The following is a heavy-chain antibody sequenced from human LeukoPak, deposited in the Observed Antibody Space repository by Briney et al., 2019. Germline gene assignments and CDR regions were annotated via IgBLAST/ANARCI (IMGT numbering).Heavy chain of an antibody. D-gene: IGHD3-10*01. Sequence: SQTLSLTCAISGDSVSSNSAAWNWIRQSPSRGLEWLGRTYYRSKWYHDYAASVKSRITINPDTSKNQFSLQLNSVTAEDTAVYYCVPGYAFHIWGQGTMVTVSS. CDR2: TYYRSKWYH. V-gene: IGHV6-1*01. J-gene: IGHJ3*02. CDR1: GDSVSSNSAA. CDR3: VPGYAFHI.